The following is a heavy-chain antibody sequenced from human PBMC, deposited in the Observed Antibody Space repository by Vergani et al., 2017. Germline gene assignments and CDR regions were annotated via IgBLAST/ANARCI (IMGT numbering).Heavy chain of an antibody. V-gene: IGHV4-61*02. J-gene: IGHJ4*02. CDR1: GESIRSGSHY. CDR3: ACSRPYCTSGSWPAI. D-gene: IGHD2-15*01. CDR2: IHTGGST. Sequence: QVKLQESGPGLLKPSQTLSLTCTVSGESIRSGSHYWSWIRQPAGKGPEWIGHIHTGGSTDLNPSFKSRVSISVDTSKSQFSLKLNSVTVADTAVYDCACSRPYCTSGSWPAIWGQGALVTVSS.